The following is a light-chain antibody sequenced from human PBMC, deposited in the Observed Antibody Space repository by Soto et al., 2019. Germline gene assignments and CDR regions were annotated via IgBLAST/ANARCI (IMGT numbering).Light chain of an antibody. CDR1: SGHSTYT. J-gene: IGLJ7*01. V-gene: IGLV4-60*03. CDR2: LERSGSY. Sequence: QSVLTQSSSASASLGSSVKLTCTLSSGHSTYTIAWHQQQPGKAPRYLMKLERSGSYNKGSGVPDRFSGSSSGADRYLTISNLQSEDEADYYCETWDSNTHTVFGGCTQLTVL. CDR3: ETWDSNTHTV.